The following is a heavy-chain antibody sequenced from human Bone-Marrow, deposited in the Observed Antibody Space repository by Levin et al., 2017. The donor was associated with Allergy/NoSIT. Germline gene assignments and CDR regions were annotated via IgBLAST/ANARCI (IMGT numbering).Heavy chain of an antibody. CDR1: GFTFSSYG. CDR3: ARVPGGGDVVYGMDV. CDR2: IWYDGSNK. V-gene: IGHV3-33*01. D-gene: IGHD4-17*01. J-gene: IGHJ6*02. Sequence: SCAASGFTFSSYGMHWVRQAPGKGLEWVAVIWYDGSNKYYADSVKGRFTISRDNSKNTLYLQMNSLRAEDTAVYYCARVPGGGDVVYGMDVWGQGTTVTVSS.